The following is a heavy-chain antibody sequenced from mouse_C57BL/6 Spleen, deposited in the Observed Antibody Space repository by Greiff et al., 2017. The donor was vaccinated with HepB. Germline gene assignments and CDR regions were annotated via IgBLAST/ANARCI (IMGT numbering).Heavy chain of an antibody. CDR3: ASGKTAQAPFAY. Sequence: EVHLVESGGGLVKPGGSLKLSCAASGFTFSSYTMSWVRQTPEKRLEWVATISGGGGNTYYPDSVKGRFTISRDNAKNTLYLQMSSLRSEDTALYYCASGKTAQAPFAYWGQGTLVTVSA. D-gene: IGHD3-2*02. CDR1: GFTFSSYT. V-gene: IGHV5-9*01. J-gene: IGHJ3*01. CDR2: ISGGGGNT.